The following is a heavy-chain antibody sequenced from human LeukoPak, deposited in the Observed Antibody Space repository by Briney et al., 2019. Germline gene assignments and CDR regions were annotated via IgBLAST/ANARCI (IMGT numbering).Heavy chain of an antibody. D-gene: IGHD6-6*01. CDR3: AKDGIAAPPYYGMDV. CDR1: GFTFSSYG. CDR2: ISYDGSNK. V-gene: IGHV3-30*18. J-gene: IGHJ6*02. Sequence: PGGSLRLSCAASGFTFSSYGMHWVRQAPGKGLEWVAVISYDGSNKYYADSVKGRFTISRDNSKNTLYLQMNSLRAGDTAVYYCAKDGIAAPPYYGMDVWGQGTTVTVFS.